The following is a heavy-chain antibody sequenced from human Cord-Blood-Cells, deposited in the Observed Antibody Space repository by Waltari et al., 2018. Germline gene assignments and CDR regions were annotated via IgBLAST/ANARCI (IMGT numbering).Heavy chain of an antibody. CDR1: GGSFSGYY. CDR2: INHSGST. CDR3: ARLPPNDI. J-gene: IGHJ3*02. V-gene: IGHV4-34*01. D-gene: IGHD5-18*01. Sequence: QVQLQQWGAGLLKPSETLSLTCAVYGGSFSGYYWSWIRQPPGKGLEWIGEINHSGSTNSNPSLKRRVPISVDTSKNQFSLKLSSVTAADTAVYYCARLPPNDIWGQGTMVTVSS.